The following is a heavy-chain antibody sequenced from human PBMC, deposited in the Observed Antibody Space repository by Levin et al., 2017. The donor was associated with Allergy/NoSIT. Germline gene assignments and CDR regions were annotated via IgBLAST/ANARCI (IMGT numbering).Heavy chain of an antibody. Sequence: GGSLRLSCAASGFTFSDYAMHWARQAPGRGLEWVAVISYNGNIKYNADSVQGRFTISRSNSNNTLYLQMNSLRPEDTGVYYWARDCWTATRTRDGADVWGQGTTVTVSS. D-gene: IGHD3/OR15-3a*01. CDR1: GFTFSDYA. J-gene: IGHJ6*01. CDR2: ISYNGNIK. CDR3: ARDCWTATRTRDGADV. V-gene: IGHV3-30*04.